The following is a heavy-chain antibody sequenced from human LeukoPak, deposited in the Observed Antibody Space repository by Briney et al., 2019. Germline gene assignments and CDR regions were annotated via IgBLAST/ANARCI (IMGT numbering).Heavy chain of an antibody. CDR2: INPDGSST. Sequence: GSLRLSCAASGFTFSSYWMQWVRQAPGKGPVWVSRINPDGSSTSYADSVKGRFTISRDNVKNTLYLQMNSLRAEDTAVYYCARVGSLTGSYFDYWGQGTLVTVSS. V-gene: IGHV3-74*01. CDR1: GFTFSSYW. J-gene: IGHJ4*02. D-gene: IGHD7-27*01. CDR3: ARVGSLTGSYFDY.